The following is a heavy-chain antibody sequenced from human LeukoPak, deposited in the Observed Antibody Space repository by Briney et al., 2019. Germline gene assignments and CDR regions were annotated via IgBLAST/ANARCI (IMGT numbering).Heavy chain of an antibody. CDR3: ARRITASGKHYFDH. J-gene: IGHJ4*02. Sequence: GGSLRLSCAASGFTFSTYSVNWGRQAPGKGLEWVSYISSSSSTIYYADSVQGRFTISRDNVKNSLYLQMNSLRDEDTAVYYCARRITASGKHYFDHWGQGTLVTVSS. CDR1: GFTFSTYS. D-gene: IGHD6-25*01. CDR2: ISSSSSTI. V-gene: IGHV3-48*02.